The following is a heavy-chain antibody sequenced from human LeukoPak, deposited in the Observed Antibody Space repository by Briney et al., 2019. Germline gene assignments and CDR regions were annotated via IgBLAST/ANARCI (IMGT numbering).Heavy chain of an antibody. V-gene: IGHV3-30-3*01. D-gene: IGHD6-19*01. CDR3: AGVTSGWDYNFDF. J-gene: IGHJ4*02. CDR1: GFTFSSYA. Sequence: PGGSLRLSCAASGFTFSSYAMHWVRQAPGKGLEWVAVISYDGSNKYYADSVKGRFTISRDNSKNTLYLQINSLRAEDTAVYYCAGVTSGWDYNFDFWGQGTLVTVSS. CDR2: ISYDGSNK.